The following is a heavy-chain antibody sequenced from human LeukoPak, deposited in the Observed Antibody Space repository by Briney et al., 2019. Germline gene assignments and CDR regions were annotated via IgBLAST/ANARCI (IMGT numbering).Heavy chain of an antibody. Sequence: ASVKVSCKASGYSFTSYTIHWVRQAPGQRLEWMGWISAYNGNTNYAQKLQGRVTMTTDTSTSTAYMELRSLRSDDTAVYYCARGDVNDGFPGSYWGQGTLVTVSS. CDR2: ISAYNGNT. V-gene: IGHV1-18*01. CDR1: GYSFTSYT. J-gene: IGHJ4*02. CDR3: ARGDVNDGFPGSY. D-gene: IGHD1-1*01.